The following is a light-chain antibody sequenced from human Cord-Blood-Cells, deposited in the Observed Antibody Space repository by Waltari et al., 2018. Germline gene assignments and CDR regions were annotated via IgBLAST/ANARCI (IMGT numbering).Light chain of an antibody. CDR1: NIGSKS. CDR2: YDS. Sequence: SYVLTQPPSVSVAPGKTARITCGGNNIGSKSVHWYQQKPGQAPVLVIYYDSDRPSWIPERFSGSNSGNMATLTISRVEAGDEADYYCQVWDSSSDHPWVFGGGTKLTVL. J-gene: IGLJ3*02. V-gene: IGLV3-21*04. CDR3: QVWDSSSDHPWV.